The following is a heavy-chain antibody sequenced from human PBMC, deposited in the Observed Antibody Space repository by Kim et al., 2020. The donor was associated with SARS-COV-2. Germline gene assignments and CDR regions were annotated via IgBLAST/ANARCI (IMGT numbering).Heavy chain of an antibody. D-gene: IGHD3-9*01. CDR1: GGSFSGYY. CDR2: INHSGST. CDR3: AVPALRYFDWLLGGFDY. V-gene: IGHV4-34*01. Sequence: SETLSLTCAVYGGSFSGYYWSWIRQPPGKGLEWIGEINHSGSTNYNPSLKSRVTISVDTSKNQFSLKLSSVTAADTAVYYCAVPALRYFDWLLGGFDYWGQGTLVTVSS. J-gene: IGHJ4*02.